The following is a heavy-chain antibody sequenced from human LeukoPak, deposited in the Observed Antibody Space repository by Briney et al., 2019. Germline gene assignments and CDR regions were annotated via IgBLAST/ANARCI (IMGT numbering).Heavy chain of an antibody. D-gene: IGHD3-10*01. V-gene: IGHV4-34*01. CDR2: VNHSLST. J-gene: IGHJ4*02. Sequence: PSQTLSLTCAVEARAFSGYDWSWIRQPPGNAGEWIGEVNHSLSTNYHRPLKSRVTIPVDTSKNQSSLKLSSVPAPDTAVYYCARARSRPGDADHWGPGTLVTVSS. CDR1: ARAFSGYD. CDR3: ARARSRPGDADH.